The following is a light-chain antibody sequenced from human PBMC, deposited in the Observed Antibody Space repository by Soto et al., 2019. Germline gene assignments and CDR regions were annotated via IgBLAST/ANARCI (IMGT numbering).Light chain of an antibody. CDR3: SSSAGIYHYLV. CDR1: SSNIGSHT. Sequence: QSVMTQPPSASGTPGQRVAISCSGSSSNIGSHTVNWYQQLPGTAPKLLIYGNDQRPSGVPDRFSGSKSGTSASLAISGLLSEDEVDYYCSSSAGIYHYLVFGGGTKLT. J-gene: IGLJ3*02. V-gene: IGLV1-44*01. CDR2: GND.